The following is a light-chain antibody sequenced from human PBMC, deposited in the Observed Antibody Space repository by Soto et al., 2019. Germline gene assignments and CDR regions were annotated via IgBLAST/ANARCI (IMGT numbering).Light chain of an antibody. V-gene: IGKV3-15*01. Sequence: EIVLTQSPATLSLSPGERATLSCRARQYVGTRLASYQHKPGEAPRLLMFRASIRATGFPARFSGSGSGTEFNITISSLQSEDSAVYYCQQYNNWPRATFGEGTKVDIK. J-gene: IGKJ4*01. CDR1: QYVGTR. CDR2: RAS. CDR3: QQYNNWPRAT.